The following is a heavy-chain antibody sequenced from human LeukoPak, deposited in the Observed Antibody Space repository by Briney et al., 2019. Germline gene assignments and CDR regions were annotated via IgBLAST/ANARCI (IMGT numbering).Heavy chain of an antibody. D-gene: IGHD6-19*01. V-gene: IGHV3-21*01. CDR1: GFTFSSYS. J-gene: IGHJ4*02. CDR3: AREEEYSSGWGP. Sequence: GGSLRLSCAASGFTFSSYSMNWVRQAPGKGLEWVSSISSSSSYIHYADSVKGRFTISRDNAKNSLYLQMNSLRAEDTAVYYRAREEEYSSGWGPWGQGTLVTVSS. CDR2: ISSSSSYI.